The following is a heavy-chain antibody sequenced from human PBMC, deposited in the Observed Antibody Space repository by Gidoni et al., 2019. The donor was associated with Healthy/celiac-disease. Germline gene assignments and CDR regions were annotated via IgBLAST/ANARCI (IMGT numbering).Heavy chain of an antibody. CDR1: GYNFSGYY. V-gene: IGHV1-2*02. D-gene: IGHD3-22*01. CDR2: INPTSGVT. J-gene: IGHJ3*02. CDR3: ASYDSSGYYYFAFDI. Sequence: QVQQVQSGAEVKKPGASVKVSCKASGYNFSGYYMHWVRQAPGQGLEWMGWINPTSGVTNYAQKFQGRVTMTRDTSISTAYMELSRLRSDDTAVYYCASYDSSGYYYFAFDIWGQGTMVTVSS.